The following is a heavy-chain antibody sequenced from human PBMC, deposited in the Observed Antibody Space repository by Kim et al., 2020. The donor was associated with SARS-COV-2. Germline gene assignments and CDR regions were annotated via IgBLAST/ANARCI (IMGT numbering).Heavy chain of an antibody. Sequence: GGSLRLSCLASGFTFRNYYMNWIRQAPGKGLEWVSYITDSGTRTNYRDSVKGRFTISRDNARNSLYLQMNSLRVEDTAVYYCARDPLRSDGSNYDYWGEGTLVTVSS. CDR3: ARDPLRSDGSNYDY. J-gene: IGHJ4*02. V-gene: IGHV3-11*04. CDR2: ITDSGTRT. CDR1: GFTFRNYY. D-gene: IGHD5-12*01.